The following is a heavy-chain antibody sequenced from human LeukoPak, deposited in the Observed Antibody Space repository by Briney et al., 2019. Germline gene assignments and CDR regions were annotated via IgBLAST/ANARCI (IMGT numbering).Heavy chain of an antibody. V-gene: IGHV3-23*01. Sequence: GGSLKLSCAASGFTFSSYAMSWVRQAPGKGLEWVSAINSAGSTYYGDSVRGRFTISRDNSKNVLHLQMNSLRAEDTALYYCAKDQNTVATAPFDYWGLGTLVTVSS. CDR3: AKDQNTVATAPFDY. CDR2: INSAGST. D-gene: IGHD4-17*01. CDR1: GFTFSSYA. J-gene: IGHJ4*02.